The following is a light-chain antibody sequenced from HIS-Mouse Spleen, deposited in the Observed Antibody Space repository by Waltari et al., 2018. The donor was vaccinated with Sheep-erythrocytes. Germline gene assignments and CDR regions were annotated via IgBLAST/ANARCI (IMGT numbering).Light chain of an antibody. CDR1: SSAVGGYNY. CDR2: DVS. Sequence: QSALTQPRSVSGSPGQSVTISCTGTSSAVGGYNYVPWYQQHPGKAPKLMIYDVSKRPSGVPDRFSGSKSGNTASLTISGLQAEDEADYYCCSYAGSYNHVFATGTKVTV. V-gene: IGLV2-11*01. J-gene: IGLJ1*01. CDR3: CSYAGSYNHV.